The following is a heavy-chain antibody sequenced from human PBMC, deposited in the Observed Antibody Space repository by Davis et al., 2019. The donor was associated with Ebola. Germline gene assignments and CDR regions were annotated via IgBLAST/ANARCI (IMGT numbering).Heavy chain of an antibody. D-gene: IGHD2-8*02. J-gene: IGHJ6*02. V-gene: IGHV1-2*04. CDR3: ARASIVLVVYASRNYYGMDV. CDR1: GYTFTGYY. Sequence: ASVKVSCKASGYTFTGYYMHWVRQAPGQGLEWMGWINPNSGGTNYAQKFQGWVTMTRDTSISTAYMELSSLRSEDTAVYYCARASIVLVVYASRNYYGMDVWGQGTTVTVSS. CDR2: INPNSGGT.